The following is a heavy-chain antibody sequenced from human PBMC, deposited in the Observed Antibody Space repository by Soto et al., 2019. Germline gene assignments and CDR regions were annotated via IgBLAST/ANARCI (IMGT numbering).Heavy chain of an antibody. CDR2: INTDVSST. V-gene: IGHV3-74*01. D-gene: IGHD5-18*01. CDR1: GFTFSSFW. J-gene: IGHJ4*02. CDR3: AKSGVYTFGLSY. Sequence: EVQLVESGGGLVQPGGSLRLYCAVSGFTFSSFWMHWVLQAPGEGLWWVSHINTDVSSTRYADSVKGRFSISRDNANNTLYLQINSLRVEDTAMYYCAKSGVYTFGLSYWGQGTLVTVSS.